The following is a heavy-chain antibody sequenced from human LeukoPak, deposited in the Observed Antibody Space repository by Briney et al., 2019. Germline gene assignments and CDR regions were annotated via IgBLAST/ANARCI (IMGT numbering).Heavy chain of an antibody. CDR1: GFTFDDYA. J-gene: IGHJ4*02. CDR3: ARGWEGYFDY. CDR2: ISWNSVST. V-gene: IGHV3-9*01. D-gene: IGHD6-19*01. Sequence: PGGSLRLSCAASGFTFDDYAMHWVRQAPGKGLEWVSGISWNSVSTSYADSVKGRFTISRDNAKNTLYLQMNSLRAEDTAVYYCARGWEGYFDYWGQGTLVTVSS.